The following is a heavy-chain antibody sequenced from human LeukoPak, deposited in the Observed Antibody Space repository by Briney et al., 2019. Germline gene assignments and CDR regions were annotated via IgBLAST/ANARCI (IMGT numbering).Heavy chain of an antibody. V-gene: IGHV4-31*03. J-gene: IGHJ4*02. CDR2: IYYSGST. Sequence: PSETLSLTCTVSVGSLSSGVYYWSWIRQHPGKGLEWIGYIYYSGSTYYNPSLKSRVTISVDTSKNQFSLKLSSVTAADTAVYYCAREGAKCSTSCYLEYWGQGTLVTVSS. CDR1: VGSLSSGVYY. D-gene: IGHD2-2*01. CDR3: AREGAKCSTSCYLEY.